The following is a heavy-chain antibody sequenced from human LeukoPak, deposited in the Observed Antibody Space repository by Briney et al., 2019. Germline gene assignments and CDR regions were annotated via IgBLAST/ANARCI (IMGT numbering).Heavy chain of an antibody. J-gene: IGHJ4*02. D-gene: IGHD1-26*01. CDR2: IKEDGSEK. V-gene: IGHV3-7*01. Sequence: PGGSLRLSCAASGFTFSSYWMSWVRQAPGKGLEWVANIKEDGSEKYYVDSVKGRFTISRDNAKNSLYLQMNSLRAEDTAVYYCARGYTETYIYVFFDYWGQGTLVTVSS. CDR1: GFTFSSYW. CDR3: ARGYTETYIYVFFDY.